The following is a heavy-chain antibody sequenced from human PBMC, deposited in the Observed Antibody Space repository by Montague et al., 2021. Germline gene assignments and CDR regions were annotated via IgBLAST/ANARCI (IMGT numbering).Heavy chain of an antibody. V-gene: IGHV3-23*01. J-gene: IGHJ4*02. CDR3: ANNIHFDY. Sequence: YLRLSCAVSGFTFSLYAMHWVRQAPGKGLEWVSAISGSGDNTYYADSVKGRFTISRDNPRNTVYLQMNSLRADDTAVYYCANNIHFDYWGQGTLVTVSS. CDR1: GFTFSLYA. CDR2: ISGSGDNT.